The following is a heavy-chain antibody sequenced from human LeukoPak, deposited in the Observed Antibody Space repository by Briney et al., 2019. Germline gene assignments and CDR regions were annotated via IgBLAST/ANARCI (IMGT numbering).Heavy chain of an antibody. CDR1: GFTFSSYA. D-gene: IGHD6-13*01. Sequence: NPGGSLRLSCAASGFTFSSYAMSWVRQAPGKGLEWVSAISGSGGTTYYADSVKGRFTISRDNSKNTLYLQMNSLRAEDTAVYYCAKGSSSWYYFDYWGQGTLVTVSS. CDR3: AKGSSSWYYFDY. J-gene: IGHJ4*02. CDR2: ISGSGGTT. V-gene: IGHV3-23*01.